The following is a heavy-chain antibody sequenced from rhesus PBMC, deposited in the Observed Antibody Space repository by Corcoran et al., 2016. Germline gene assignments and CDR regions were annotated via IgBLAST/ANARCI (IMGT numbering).Heavy chain of an antibody. CDR3: TRGRSLDS. J-gene: IGHJ6*01. CDR1: GFTFSSFD. CDR2: VISTGKTI. V-gene: IGHV3-136*01. Sequence: ELQLGESGGGLVQPGGSLILSCAAPGFTFSSFDLSWVRQVPGKGRGGVSFVISTGKTISYANTGKCRFTSSRDKATNSLSLQMSSLRAEDTAVYYCTRGRSLDSWGQGVVVTVSS.